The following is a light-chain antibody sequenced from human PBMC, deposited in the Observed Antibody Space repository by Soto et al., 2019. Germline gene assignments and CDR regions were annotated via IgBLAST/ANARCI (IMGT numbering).Light chain of an antibody. CDR3: QQYGGASWT. V-gene: IGKV3-20*01. CDR1: QSVSSSY. Sequence: EIVLTQSPGTLSLSPGERASLSCRASQSVSSSYLVWYQQKPGQAPRLLIYGASSRATGIPDRFVGSGSGTDFTLTISRLEPEDFAVYYCQQYGGASWTFGQWTKVDIK. CDR2: GAS. J-gene: IGKJ1*01.